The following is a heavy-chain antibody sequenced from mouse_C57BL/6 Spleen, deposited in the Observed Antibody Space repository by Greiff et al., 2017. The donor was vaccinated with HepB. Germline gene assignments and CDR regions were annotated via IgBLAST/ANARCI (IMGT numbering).Heavy chain of an antibody. D-gene: IGHD3-2*02. V-gene: IGHV14-1*01. CDR3: TTQRSSVYWFAY. Sequence: VQLQQSGAELVRPGASVKLSCTASGFNIKDYYMHWVKQRPEQGLEWIGRIDPEDGDTEYAPKFQGKATMTADTSSNTAYLQLSSLTSEDTAVYYCTTQRSSVYWFAYWGQGTLVTVSA. CDR2: IDPEDGDT. CDR1: GFNIKDYY. J-gene: IGHJ3*01.